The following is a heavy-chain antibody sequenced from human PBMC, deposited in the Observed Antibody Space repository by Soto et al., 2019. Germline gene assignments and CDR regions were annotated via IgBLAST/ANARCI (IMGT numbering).Heavy chain of an antibody. CDR3: AREVVEGYSGQQNWFYP. J-gene: IGHJ5*02. D-gene: IGHD5-12*01. V-gene: IGHV4-31*03. CDR2: IYYSGST. Sequence: NPSETLSLTCTVSGGSISSGGYYWSWIRQHPGKGLEWIGYIYYSGSTYYNPSLKSRVTISVDTSKNQFSLKLSSVTAADTAVYYCAREVVEGYSGQQNWFYPWGQGTLVTVSS. CDR1: GGSISSGGYY.